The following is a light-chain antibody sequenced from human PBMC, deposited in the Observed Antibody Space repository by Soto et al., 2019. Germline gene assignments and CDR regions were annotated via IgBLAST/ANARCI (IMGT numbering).Light chain of an antibody. Sequence: EIVLTQSPGTLSLSPGERATLSCRASHTISSSYLAWYQQKTGQAPRLLMYGISRRATCIPDRFSGSGSGTDFTLTITRLEPEDFAVYYCQQYVTSSPRTFGQGTKVEIK. V-gene: IGKV3-20*01. CDR2: GIS. J-gene: IGKJ1*01. CDR1: HTISSSY. CDR3: QQYVTSSPRT.